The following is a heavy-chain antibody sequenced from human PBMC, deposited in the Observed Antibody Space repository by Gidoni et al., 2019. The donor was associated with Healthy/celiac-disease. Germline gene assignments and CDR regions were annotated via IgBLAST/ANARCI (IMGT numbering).Heavy chain of an antibody. D-gene: IGHD3-3*01. CDR3: GMDV. J-gene: IGHJ6*02. Sequence: QVQLQESGPGLVKPSQTLSLTCTVSGGSISSGGYYWSWIRQHPGKGLEWIGYIYYSGSTYYNPSLKSRVTISVDTAVYYCARDRSILTIFGDYYYYGMDVWGQGTTVTVSS. V-gene: IGHV4-31*03. CDR1: GGSISSGGYY. CDR2: IYYSGST.